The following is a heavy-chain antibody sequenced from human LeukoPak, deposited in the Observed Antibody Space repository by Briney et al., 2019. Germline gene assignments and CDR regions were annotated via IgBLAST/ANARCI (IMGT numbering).Heavy chain of an antibody. CDR1: GYTFTGYY. Sequence: ASVKVSCKASGYTFTGYYMHWVRQAPGQGLEWMGWINPNSGSTNYAQKFQGRVTMTRDTSISTAYMELSRLRSDDTGVYYCARLFPGRGRWFDPWGQGTLVTVSS. CDR2: INPNSGST. V-gene: IGHV1-2*02. J-gene: IGHJ5*02. CDR3: ARLFPGRGRWFDP.